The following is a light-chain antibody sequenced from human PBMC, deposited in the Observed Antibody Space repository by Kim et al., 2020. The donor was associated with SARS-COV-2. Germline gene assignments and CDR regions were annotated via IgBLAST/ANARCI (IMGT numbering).Light chain of an antibody. CDR3: QQRSTWPPA. J-gene: IGKJ1*01. V-gene: IGKV3-11*01. Sequence: EIVLTQSPATLSLSAGERATLSCRASQSVRKYLAWYQQKPGQSPRLLIHDTSNRATGTPARFSGSGSGTDFTLTISSLEPEDFAVYYCQQRSTWPPAFGQGTKVDIK. CDR2: DTS. CDR1: QSVRKY.